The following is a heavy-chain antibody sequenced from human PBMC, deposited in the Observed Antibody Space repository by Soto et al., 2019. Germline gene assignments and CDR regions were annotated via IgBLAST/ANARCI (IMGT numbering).Heavy chain of an antibody. CDR2: INHSGST. CDR3: ARGAHYYDSSGYNVKFDY. Sequence: SETLSLTCTVSGASISSYYWSWIRQPPGKGLEWIGEINHSGSTNYNPSLKSRVTISVDTSKNQFSLKLSSVTAADTAVYYCARGAHYYDSSGYNVKFDYWGQGTLVTVSS. V-gene: IGHV4-34*01. J-gene: IGHJ4*02. D-gene: IGHD3-22*01. CDR1: GASISSYY.